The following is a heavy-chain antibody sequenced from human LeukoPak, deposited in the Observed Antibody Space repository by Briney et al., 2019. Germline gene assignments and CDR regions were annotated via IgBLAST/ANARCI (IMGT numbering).Heavy chain of an antibody. Sequence: GGSLRLSCAASGFTFSSYEMNWVRQAPGKGLEWVSYISSSGSTIYYADSVKGRFTISRDNAKNSLYLQMNSLRAEDTAVYYCARADYGTSDAFDIWGQGTMVTVSS. CDR3: ARADYGTSDAFDI. CDR2: ISSSGSTI. J-gene: IGHJ3*02. D-gene: IGHD4-17*01. CDR1: GFTFSSYE. V-gene: IGHV3-48*03.